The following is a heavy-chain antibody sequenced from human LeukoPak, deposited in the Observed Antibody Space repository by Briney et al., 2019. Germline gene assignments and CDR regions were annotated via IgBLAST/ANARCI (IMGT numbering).Heavy chain of an antibody. CDR3: ARVGDHFHWYLDL. D-gene: IGHD3-3*02. CDR1: GFTVSTNY. Sequence: GGSLRLSCAASGFTVSTNYMNWVRQAPGKGLEWVSILYSGSSTYYADSVEGRFIISRDSSKNTLSLQMNDLRAEDTAVYYCARVGDHFHWYLDLWGRGTLVTVSS. CDR2: LYSGSST. V-gene: IGHV3-53*01. J-gene: IGHJ2*01.